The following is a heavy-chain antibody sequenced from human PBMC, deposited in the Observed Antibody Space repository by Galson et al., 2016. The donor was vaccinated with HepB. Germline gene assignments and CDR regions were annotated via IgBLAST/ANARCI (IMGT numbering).Heavy chain of an antibody. D-gene: IGHD2-15*01. CDR1: GDTFSGYS. J-gene: IGHJ4*02. V-gene: IGHV1-69*13. CDR2: IIPMFGTP. CDR3: ARDLNPMAVAAAFHF. Sequence: SVKVSCKASGDTFSGYSITWVRQAPGQGLEWMGGIIPMFGTPNYAQKFQGRVTIIADESTSTAYMELSSLRSEDTAVYYCARDLNPMAVAAAFHFWGQETLVTVSS.